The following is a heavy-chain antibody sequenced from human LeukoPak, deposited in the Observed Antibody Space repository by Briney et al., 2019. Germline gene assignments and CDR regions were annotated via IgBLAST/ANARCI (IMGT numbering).Heavy chain of an antibody. J-gene: IGHJ4*02. V-gene: IGHV3-33*01. CDR3: ARDLGYCSSTSCYGPDY. CDR1: GFTFSSYG. CDR2: IWYDGSNK. D-gene: IGHD2-2*01. Sequence: GGSLRLSCAASGFTFSSYGMHWVRQAPGKGLEWVAVIWYDGSNKYYADSVKGRFTISRDNSKNTLYLQMNSLRAEDTAVYYRARDLGYCSSTSCYGPDYWGQGTLVTVSS.